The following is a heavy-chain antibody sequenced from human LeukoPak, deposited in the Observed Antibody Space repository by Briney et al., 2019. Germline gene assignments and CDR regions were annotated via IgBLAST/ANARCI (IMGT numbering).Heavy chain of an antibody. CDR2: IIPILGIA. CDR1: GGTFSSYT. Sequence: ASVKVSCKASGGTFSSYTISWVRQAPGQGLEWMGRIIPILGIANYAQKFQGRVTITADKSTSTAYMELSSLRSEDTAVYYCAAYYDSSGYYLHYWGQGTLVTVSS. D-gene: IGHD3-22*01. CDR3: AAYYDSSGYYLHY. J-gene: IGHJ4*02. V-gene: IGHV1-69*02.